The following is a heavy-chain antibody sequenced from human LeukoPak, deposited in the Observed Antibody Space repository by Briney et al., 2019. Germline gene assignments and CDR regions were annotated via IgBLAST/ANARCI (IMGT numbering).Heavy chain of an antibody. Sequence: KTSETLSLTCTVSRVSVSTYYWSWIRQPPGKGLEWIGYIYYSGSTNYNPSLKSRVTISVDTSKNQFSLKLSSVTAADTAVYYCAGGTRDIVVVPAAISVLWFDPWGQGTLVTVSS. CDR1: RVSVSTYY. CDR2: IYYSGST. D-gene: IGHD2-2*01. CDR3: AGGTRDIVVVPAAISVLWFDP. V-gene: IGHV4-59*02. J-gene: IGHJ5*02.